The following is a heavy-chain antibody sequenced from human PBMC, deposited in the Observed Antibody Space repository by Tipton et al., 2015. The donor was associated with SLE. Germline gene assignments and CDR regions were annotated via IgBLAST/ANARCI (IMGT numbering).Heavy chain of an antibody. V-gene: IGHV3-7*01. J-gene: IGHJ4*02. CDR2: IKQDGSEK. D-gene: IGHD7-27*01. CDR3: ARDPGDWGYDY. CDR1: GFTVSSNY. Sequence: SLRLSCEASGFTVSSNYMSWVRQAPGKGLEWVANIKQDGSEKYYVDSVKGRFTISRDNAKNSLYLQMHSLRVEDTAVYYCARDPGDWGYDYWGQGALVTVSS.